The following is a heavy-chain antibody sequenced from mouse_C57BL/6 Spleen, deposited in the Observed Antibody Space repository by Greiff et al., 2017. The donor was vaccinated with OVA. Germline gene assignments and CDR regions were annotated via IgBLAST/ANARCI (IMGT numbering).Heavy chain of an antibody. Sequence: VKLQEPGPELVKPGASVKISCKASGYAFSSSWMNWVKQRPGKGLEWIGRIYPGDGDTNYNGKFKGKATLTADKSSSTAYMQLSSLTSEDSAVYFCARAGNYSYANNYWGQGTSVTVSS. D-gene: IGHD2-1*01. CDR3: ARAGNYSYANNY. V-gene: IGHV1-82*01. CDR2: IYPGDGDT. J-gene: IGHJ4*01. CDR1: GYAFSSSW.